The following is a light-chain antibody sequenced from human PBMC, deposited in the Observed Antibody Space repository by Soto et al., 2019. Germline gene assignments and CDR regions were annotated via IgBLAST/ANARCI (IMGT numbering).Light chain of an antibody. V-gene: IGKV3-15*01. CDR1: QSISTE. CDR3: QHGHNWPLT. CDR2: SAF. J-gene: IGKJ2*01. Sequence: EIVMTQSPATLSVSPGERATLSCRASQSISTELAWYQQKPGQPPRLLIYSAFTRATGDPARFTGGGSGSEFTLTISRLQSEEFAVYYCQHGHNWPLTFGQGNRLQI.